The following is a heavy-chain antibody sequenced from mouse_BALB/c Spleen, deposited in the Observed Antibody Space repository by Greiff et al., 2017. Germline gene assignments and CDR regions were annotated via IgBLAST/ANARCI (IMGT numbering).Heavy chain of an antibody. Sequence: VQLQQSGAELVRPGALVKLSCKASGFNIKDYYMHWVKQRPEQGLEWIGWIDPENGNTIYDPKFPGKASITADTSSNTAYLQLSSLTSEDTAVYYCATYGGYYAMDYWGQGTSVTVSS. CDR1: GFNIKDYY. D-gene: IGHD1-1*02. CDR3: ATYGGYYAMDY. J-gene: IGHJ4*01. CDR2: IDPENGNT. V-gene: IGHV14-1*02.